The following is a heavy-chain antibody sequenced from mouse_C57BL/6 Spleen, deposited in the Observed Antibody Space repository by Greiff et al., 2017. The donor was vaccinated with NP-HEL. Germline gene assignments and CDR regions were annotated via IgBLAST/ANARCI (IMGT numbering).Heavy chain of an antibody. J-gene: IGHJ4*01. CDR3: ARNGYGSFYYAMDY. CDR1: GFSLTSYA. V-gene: IGHV2-9-1*01. Sequence: VQVVESGPGLVAPSQSLSITCTVSGFSLTSYAISWVRQPPGKGLEWLGVIWPGGGTNYNSALKSRLSISKDNSKSQVFLKMNSLQTDDTARYYCARNGYGSFYYAMDYWGQGTSVTVSS. CDR2: IWPGGGT. D-gene: IGHD1-1*01.